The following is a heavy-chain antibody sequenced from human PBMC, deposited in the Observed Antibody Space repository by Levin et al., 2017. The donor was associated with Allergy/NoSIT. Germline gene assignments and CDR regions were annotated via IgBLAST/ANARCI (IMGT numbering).Heavy chain of an antibody. CDR1: GFTVSSNY. J-gene: IGHJ3*02. V-gene: IGHV3-53*01. Sequence: GESLKISCAASGFTVSSNYMSWVRQAPGKGLEWVSVIYSGGSTYYADSVKGRFTISRDNSKNTLYLQMNSLRAEDTAVYYCATCRGGSCYAGAFDIWGQGTMVTVSS. CDR2: IYSGGST. D-gene: IGHD2-15*01. CDR3: ATCRGGSCYAGAFDI.